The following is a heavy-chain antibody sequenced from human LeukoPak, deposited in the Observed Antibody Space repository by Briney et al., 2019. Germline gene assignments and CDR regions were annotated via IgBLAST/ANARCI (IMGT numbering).Heavy chain of an antibody. CDR1: GYTFTGYY. CDR2: ISPNNGDT. D-gene: IGHD2-15*01. J-gene: IGHJ4*02. Sequence: ASVKVSCKSSGYTFTGYYIHWVRQAPGQGLEWMGWISPNNGDTNYAQKFQGRVTTTRDTSINTAYMEVSGLRSDDTAVYYCARDGYCGAGSCSYVTWALDYWGQGTLVTVSS. V-gene: IGHV1-2*02. CDR3: ARDGYCGAGSCSYVTWALDY.